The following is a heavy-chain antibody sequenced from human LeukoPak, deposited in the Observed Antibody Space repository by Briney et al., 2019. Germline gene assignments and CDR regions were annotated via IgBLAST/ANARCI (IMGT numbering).Heavy chain of an antibody. CDR2: IIPILGIA. CDR1: GDTFSSYT. V-gene: IGHV1-69*02. Sequence: ASVKVSCKASGDTFSSYTISWVRQAPGQGLEWMGRIIPILGIANYAQKFQGRVTITADKSTSTAYMELSSLRSEDTAVYYCTRGIVVVPASRMIPTLEFDPWGQGTLVTVSS. D-gene: IGHD2-2*01. CDR3: TRGIVVVPASRMIPTLEFDP. J-gene: IGHJ5*02.